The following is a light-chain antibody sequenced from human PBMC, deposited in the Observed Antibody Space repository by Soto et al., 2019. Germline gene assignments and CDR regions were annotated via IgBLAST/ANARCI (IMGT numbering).Light chain of an antibody. CDR2: DVS. J-gene: IGKJ4*01. Sequence: AIQLTQSPSSLSASVGDRVTITCRASQGISSALAWYQQKPGKAPKLLIYDVSSLETGAPSRFSGSGSGTDFTLSISSLKPEDFATYYCHQFNSYPLTFGGGTRVEIK. V-gene: IGKV1-13*02. CDR1: QGISSA. CDR3: HQFNSYPLT.